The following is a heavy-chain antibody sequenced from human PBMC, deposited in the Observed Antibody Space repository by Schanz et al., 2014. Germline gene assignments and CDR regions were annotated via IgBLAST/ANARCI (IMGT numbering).Heavy chain of an antibody. CDR1: GYTFTTYY. J-gene: IGHJ4*02. D-gene: IGHD1-20*01. Sequence: QVQLLQSGAEVKKPGASMKVSCKASGYTFTTYYMLWVRQAPGQGLEWMGIINPSGGSTRYGQKCQGRSTMTTDTSTSTVYLELSSRRSDDTAGYYCGRGFSRAYIDFWGQGTLITVSS. CDR2: INPSGGST. CDR3: GRGFSRAYIDF. V-gene: IGHV1-46*03.